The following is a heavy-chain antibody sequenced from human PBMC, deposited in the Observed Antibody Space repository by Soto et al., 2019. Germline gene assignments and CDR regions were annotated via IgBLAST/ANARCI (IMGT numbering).Heavy chain of an antibody. D-gene: IGHD6-19*01. Sequence: QVQLVESGGGVVQPGTSLRLSCAASGFSFSNYGMHWVRQAPGKGLEWVAVISHDENKKYYSESVRGRFTISRDNSKNTLYLQMSSLTPEDTAIYYCARHSFAPWQWLVLNWFDPWGQGTLVTVSA. CDR2: ISHDENKK. CDR1: GFSFSNYG. V-gene: IGHV3-30-3*01. J-gene: IGHJ5*02. CDR3: ARHSFAPWQWLVLNWFDP.